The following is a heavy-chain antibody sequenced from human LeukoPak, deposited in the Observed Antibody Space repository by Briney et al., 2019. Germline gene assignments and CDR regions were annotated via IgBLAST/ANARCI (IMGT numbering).Heavy chain of an antibody. CDR2: IIPIFGTA. CDR3: ARDGLQYLTPYYYMDV. J-gene: IGHJ6*03. D-gene: IGHD4-11*01. CDR1: GGTFSSYA. V-gene: IGHV1-69*13. Sequence: SVKVSCKASGGTFSSYAISWVRQAPGQGLEWIGGIIPIFGTANYAQKFQGRVTITADESTSTAYMELSSLRSEDTAVYYCARDGLQYLTPYYYMDVWGKGTTVTVSS.